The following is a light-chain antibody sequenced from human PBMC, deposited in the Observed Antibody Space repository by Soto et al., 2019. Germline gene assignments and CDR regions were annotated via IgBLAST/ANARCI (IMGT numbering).Light chain of an antibody. CDR2: SAS. J-gene: IGKJ1*01. Sequence: EILMTQSPATLSVSPGERVTLSCWASQSVISNLAWYRQKPGHTPTLLIYSASTRVTGTPARFSGSGSGTNFTLTITRLQSEDLAVYYCQQYYTWPRGTFGQGTKVDIK. V-gene: IGKV3-15*01. CDR3: QQYYTWPRGT. CDR1: QSVISN.